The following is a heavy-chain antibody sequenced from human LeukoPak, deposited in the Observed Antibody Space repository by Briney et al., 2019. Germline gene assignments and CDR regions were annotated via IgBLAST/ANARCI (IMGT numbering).Heavy chain of an antibody. CDR1: GGSVSSGSYY. D-gene: IGHD5-12*01. V-gene: IGHV4-61*01. CDR2: IYYSGST. J-gene: IGHJ4*02. Sequence: SETLSLTCTVPGGSVSSGSYYWSWIRQPPGKGLEWIGYIYYSGSTNYNPSLKSRATISVDTSKNQFSLKLSSVTAADTAVYYCARGRRASGYEDYWGQGTLVTVSS. CDR3: ARGRRASGYEDY.